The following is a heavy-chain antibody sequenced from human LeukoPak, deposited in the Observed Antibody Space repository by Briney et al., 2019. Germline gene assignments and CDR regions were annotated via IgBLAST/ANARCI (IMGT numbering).Heavy chain of an antibody. CDR1: GGSISSGSYY. CDR3: ARGSGSYYTFAWFDP. J-gene: IGHJ5*02. D-gene: IGHD3-10*01. Sequence: SETLSLTCTVSGGSISSGSYYWSWIRQPPGKGLEWIGYIYYSGSTNYNPSLKSRVTISVDTSKNQFSLKLSSVTAADTAVYYCARGSGSYYTFAWFDPWGQGTLVTVSS. CDR2: IYYSGST. V-gene: IGHV4-61*01.